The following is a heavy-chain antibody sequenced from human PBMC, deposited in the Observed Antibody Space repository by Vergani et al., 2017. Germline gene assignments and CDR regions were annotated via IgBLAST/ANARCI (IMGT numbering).Heavy chain of an antibody. CDR3: ASEIVATGDAFDI. D-gene: IGHD5-12*01. CDR1: GGTFSSYT. CDR2: IIPILGIA. Sequence: QVQLVQSGAEVKKPGSSVKVSCKASGGTFSSYTISWVRQAPGQGLEWMGRIIPILGIANYAQKFQGRVTITADKSTSTAYMELSSLRSEDTAVYYCASEIVATGDAFDIWGQGTMVTVSS. V-gene: IGHV1-69*02. J-gene: IGHJ3*02.